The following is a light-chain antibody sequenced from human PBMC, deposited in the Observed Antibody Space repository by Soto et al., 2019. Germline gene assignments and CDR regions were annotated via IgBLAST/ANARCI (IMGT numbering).Light chain of an antibody. V-gene: IGKV1-39*01. Sequence: DIQMTQSPSSLSASVGDRVTITCRASESIARHLNWYQQKPGKAPKLLIYAASSLQNGVPSRFRGGGSGTDFTLTISNLQPEDFATYYCQQGYSALSITFGQGTRLEIK. CDR2: AAS. CDR1: ESIARH. CDR3: QQGYSALSIT. J-gene: IGKJ5*01.